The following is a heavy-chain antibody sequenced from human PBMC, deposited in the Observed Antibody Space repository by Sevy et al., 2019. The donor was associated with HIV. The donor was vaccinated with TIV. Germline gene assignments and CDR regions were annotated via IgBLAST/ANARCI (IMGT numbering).Heavy chain of an antibody. CDR3: ARFTRTSGWYFYY. V-gene: IGHV1-2*02. CDR2: INPNSGST. D-gene: IGHD6-19*01. CDR1: GYTFTGYY. Sequence: ASVKVSCKASGYTFTGYYMHWVRQAPGQGLEWMGWINPNSGSTNYTQKFQGRVTMTRDTSISTAYMELSRLRSDDTAVYYCARFTRTSGWYFYYWGQGTLVTVSS. J-gene: IGHJ4*02.